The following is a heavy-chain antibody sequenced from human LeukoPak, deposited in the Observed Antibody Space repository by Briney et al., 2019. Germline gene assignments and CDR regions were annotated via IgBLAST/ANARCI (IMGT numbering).Heavy chain of an antibody. J-gene: IGHJ3*02. CDR2: ISGGGDST. CDR3: AKDSVRGYSGYGEDGFDI. Sequence: PGGSLRLSCAASGFTFSSSAMSWVRQDPGKWMPWVSSISGGGDSTYYADSVKGRFTISRDNSKNTLYLQMNSLRAEDTAVYYCAKDSVRGYSGYGEDGFDIWGQGTMVTVSS. V-gene: IGHV3-23*01. CDR1: GFTFSSSA. D-gene: IGHD5-12*01.